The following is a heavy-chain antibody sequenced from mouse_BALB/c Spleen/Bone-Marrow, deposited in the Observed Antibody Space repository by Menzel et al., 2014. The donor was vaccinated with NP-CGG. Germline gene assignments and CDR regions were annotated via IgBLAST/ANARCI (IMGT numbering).Heavy chain of an antibody. CDR3: AKTARDYGMDY. J-gene: IGHJ4*01. Sequence: VQLVESGPGLVAPSQSLSITCTVSGFSLTSYGVSWVRQPPGKGLEWLGVIWGDGSTNYHSALISRLSISKDISKSQVFLKLNRLQTDDSATYYCAKTARDYGMDYWGQGTSVTVSS. CDR2: IWGDGST. D-gene: IGHD3-2*01. CDR1: GFSLTSYG. V-gene: IGHV2-3*01.